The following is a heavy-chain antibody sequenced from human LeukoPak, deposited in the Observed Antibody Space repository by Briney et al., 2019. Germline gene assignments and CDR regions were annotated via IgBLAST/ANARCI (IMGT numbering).Heavy chain of an antibody. V-gene: IGHV4-38-2*02. Sequence: SETLSLTCTVSGYSISSGYYWGWIRQPPGKGLEWIGSIYHSGSTYYNPSLKSRVTISVDTSKNQFSLKLSSVTAADTAVYYCARGQLRYFDWLPSNWFDPWGQGTLVTVSS. D-gene: IGHD3-9*01. CDR3: ARGQLRYFDWLPSNWFDP. CDR1: GYSISSGYY. J-gene: IGHJ5*02. CDR2: IYHSGST.